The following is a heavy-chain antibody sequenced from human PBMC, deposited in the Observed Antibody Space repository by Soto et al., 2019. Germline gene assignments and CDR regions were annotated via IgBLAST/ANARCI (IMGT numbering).Heavy chain of an antibody. CDR1: GFTFSSYS. D-gene: IGHD5-18*01. Sequence: GGSLRLSCAASGFTFSSYSMNWVRQAPGKGLEWVSSISSSSSYIYYADSVKGRFTISRDNAKNSLYLQMNSLRAEDTAVYYCARDQRTGLVDTAMPYYYYYGMDVWGQGTTVTVSS. J-gene: IGHJ6*02. CDR2: ISSSSSYI. V-gene: IGHV3-21*01. CDR3: ARDQRTGLVDTAMPYYYYYGMDV.